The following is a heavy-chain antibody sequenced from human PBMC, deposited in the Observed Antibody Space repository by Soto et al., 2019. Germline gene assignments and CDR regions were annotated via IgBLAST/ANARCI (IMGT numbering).Heavy chain of an antibody. Sequence: EVQLVESGGGLVKPGGSLRLSCAASGFTFSRYSMNWVRQAPGKGLEWVSSISSSSSYIYYADSVQGRFTISRDNAKNSLYLQMNSLRAEDTAVYYCARVYSSGWYPGYWGQGTLVTVSS. CDR3: ARVYSSGWYPGY. D-gene: IGHD6-19*01. V-gene: IGHV3-21*01. CDR2: ISSSSSYI. CDR1: GFTFSRYS. J-gene: IGHJ4*02.